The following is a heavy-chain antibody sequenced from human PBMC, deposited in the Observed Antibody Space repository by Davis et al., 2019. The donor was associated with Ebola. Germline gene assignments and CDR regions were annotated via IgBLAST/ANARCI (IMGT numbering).Heavy chain of an antibody. Sequence: GESLKISCAASGFTFSSYSMNWVRQAPGKGLEWVSSITSSSYYIYYADSVKGRFTISRDNAKNSLYLQMNSLRGEDTAVYYCARDRGAVARFDYWGQGTLVTVSS. D-gene: IGHD6-19*01. V-gene: IGHV3-21*01. J-gene: IGHJ4*02. CDR3: ARDRGAVARFDY. CDR1: GFTFSSYS. CDR2: ITSSSYYI.